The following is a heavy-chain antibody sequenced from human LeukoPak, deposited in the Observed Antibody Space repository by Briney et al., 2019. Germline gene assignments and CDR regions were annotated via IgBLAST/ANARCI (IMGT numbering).Heavy chain of an antibody. CDR3: ARGSEGYWFDP. J-gene: IGHJ5*02. CDR1: GGSISSSSYY. CDR2: IYYSGST. Sequence: SETLSLTCTVSGGSISSSSYYWGWIRQPPGKGLEWIGNIYYSGSTYYNPSLKSRVTISVGTSKNQFSLKLSSVTAADTAVYYCARGSEGYWFDPWGQGTLVTVSS. V-gene: IGHV4-39*07.